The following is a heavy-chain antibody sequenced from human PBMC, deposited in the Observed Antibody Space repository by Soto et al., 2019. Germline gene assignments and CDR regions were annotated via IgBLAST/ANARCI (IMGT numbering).Heavy chain of an antibody. CDR3: ARDLYDSSGYYYEWFDP. D-gene: IGHD3-22*01. CDR2: IIPIFGTA. V-gene: IGHV1-69*13. Sequence: ASVKVSCKASGGTFSSYAISWVRRAPGQGLEWMGGIIPIFGTANYAQKFQGRVTITADESTSTAYMELSSLRSEDTAVYYCARDLYDSSGYYYEWFDPWGQGTLVTVSS. CDR1: GGTFSSYA. J-gene: IGHJ5*02.